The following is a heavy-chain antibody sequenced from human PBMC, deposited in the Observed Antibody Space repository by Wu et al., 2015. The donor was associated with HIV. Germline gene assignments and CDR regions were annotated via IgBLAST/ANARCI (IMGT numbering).Heavy chain of an antibody. D-gene: IGHD6-6*01. CDR3: AKNREYSSSLDQEVYYYYMDV. J-gene: IGHJ6*03. Sequence: QVQLVQSGAEVKKPGSSVKVSCKASGGTFSSYAISWVRQAPGQGLEWMGGIIPIFGTANYAQKFQGRVTITADESTSTAYMELSSLRSEDTAVYYCAKNREYSSSLDQEVYYYYMDVWGKGTTVTVSS. CDR1: GGTFSSYA. V-gene: IGHV1-69*12. CDR2: IIPIFGTA.